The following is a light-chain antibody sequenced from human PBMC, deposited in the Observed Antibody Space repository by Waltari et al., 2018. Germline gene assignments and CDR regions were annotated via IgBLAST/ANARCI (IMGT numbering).Light chain of an antibody. CDR1: QNINNN. Sequence: DIQMTQSPASLSASVGDRVFLTCRASQNINNNLNWYQQKSGKAPKILIFGGSHLQSGVPARFSGSGSGTEFTLAIGGLQPEDIATYYCQQSYSVSWTFGQGTKVE. CDR2: GGS. CDR3: QQSYSVSWT. V-gene: IGKV1-39*01. J-gene: IGKJ1*01.